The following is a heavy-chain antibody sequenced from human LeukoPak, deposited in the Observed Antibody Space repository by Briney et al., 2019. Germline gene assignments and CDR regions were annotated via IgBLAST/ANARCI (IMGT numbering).Heavy chain of an antibody. J-gene: IGHJ4*02. D-gene: IGHD3-3*01. CDR3: ARRIGYDFWSGYYGD. CDR2: IYHSGST. V-gene: IGHV4-4*02. CDR1: GGSISSSNW. Sequence: SGTLSLTCAVSGGSISSSNWWSWVRQPPGKGLEWIGEIYHSGSTNYNPSLKSRVTISVDKSKNQFSLKLSSVTAADTAVYYCARRIGYDFWSGYYGDWGQGTLVTVSS.